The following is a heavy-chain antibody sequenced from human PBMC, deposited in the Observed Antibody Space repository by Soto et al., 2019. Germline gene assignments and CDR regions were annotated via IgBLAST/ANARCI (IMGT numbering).Heavy chain of an antibody. CDR3: ARDWTYSSSYYYYGMDV. D-gene: IGHD6-13*01. CDR1: GFTFSSYW. CDR2: IKQDGSEK. Sequence: GGSLRLSCVASGFTFSSYWMSWVRQAPGKGLEWVANIKQDGSEKYYVDSVKGRFTISRDNAKNSLYLQMNSLRAEDTAVYYCARDWTYSSSYYYYGMDVWGQGTTVTVSS. J-gene: IGHJ6*02. V-gene: IGHV3-7*01.